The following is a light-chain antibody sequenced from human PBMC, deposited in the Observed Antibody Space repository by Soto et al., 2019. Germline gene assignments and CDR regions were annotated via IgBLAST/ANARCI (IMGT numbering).Light chain of an antibody. J-gene: IGKJ1*01. CDR2: GAS. CDR1: QSVSSSY. CDR3: QQYGSSPWT. Sequence: EIVLTHAPGTLSLSPGERAALSCRAMQSVSSSYLACYQQKPGQAPRLLTYGASSRATGIPDRFSGSGSGTDFTLTISRLEPEDFAVYYCQQYGSSPWTFGQGTKVDIK. V-gene: IGKV3-20*01.